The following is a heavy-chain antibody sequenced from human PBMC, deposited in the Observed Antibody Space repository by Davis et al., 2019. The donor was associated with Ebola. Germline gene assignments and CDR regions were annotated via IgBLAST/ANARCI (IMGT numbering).Heavy chain of an antibody. Sequence: AASVKVSCKASGYTFTSYYMHWVRQAPGQGLEWMGIINPSGGSTSYAQKFQGRVTMTRDTSTSTVYMELSSLRSEDTAVYYCARGDGYNSFLFQVLFDYWGQGTLVTVSS. CDR3: ARGDGYNSFLFQVLFDY. V-gene: IGHV1-46*01. D-gene: IGHD5-24*01. CDR1: GYTFTSYY. CDR2: INPSGGST. J-gene: IGHJ4*02.